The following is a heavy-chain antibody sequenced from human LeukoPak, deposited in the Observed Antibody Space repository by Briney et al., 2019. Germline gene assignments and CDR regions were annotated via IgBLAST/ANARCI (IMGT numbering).Heavy chain of an antibody. CDR2: VYYSGST. D-gene: IGHD4-11*01. CDR3: ARHDDYSRAFDI. Sequence: SETLSLTCTVSGASISSYYWSWVRQPPGKGLEWIGYVYYSGSTDYNLSLKSRVTISVDTSKNQFSLKLSSVTAADTAVYYCARHDDYSRAFDIWGQGTLVTVSS. CDR1: GASISSYY. J-gene: IGHJ3*02. V-gene: IGHV4-59*08.